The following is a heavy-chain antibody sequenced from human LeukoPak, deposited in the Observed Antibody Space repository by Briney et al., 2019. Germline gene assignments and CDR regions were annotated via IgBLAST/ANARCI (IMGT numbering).Heavy chain of an antibody. CDR2: IKNKTDGGTT. CDR3: TTYASGGNWFDS. J-gene: IGHJ5*01. V-gene: IGHV3-15*01. CDR1: GGSMRNSY. D-gene: IGHD3-10*01. Sequence: TSETLSLTCTVSGGSMRNSYWSWIRQPAGKGLEWVGRIKNKTDGGTTDYAAPVQGRFTISRDDSKNTLYLQMNSLKIDDTAMYFCTTYASGGNWFDSWGQGTLVTVSS.